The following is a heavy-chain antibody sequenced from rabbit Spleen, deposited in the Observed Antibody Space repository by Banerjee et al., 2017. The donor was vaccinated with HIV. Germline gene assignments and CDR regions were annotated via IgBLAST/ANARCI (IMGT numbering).Heavy chain of an antibody. V-gene: IGHV1S40*01. J-gene: IGHJ6*01. Sequence: QSLEESGGDLVKPGASLTLTCTASGFSFSSSDYMCWVRQAPGKGLEWISCIASSASGFTYSATWAKGRFTISKTSSTTVTLQMTSLTVADTATYFCARDTGSSFSSYGMDLWGPGTLVTVS. CDR2: IASSASGFT. CDR3: ARDTGSSFSSYGMDL. D-gene: IGHD8-1*01. CDR1: GFSFSSSDY.